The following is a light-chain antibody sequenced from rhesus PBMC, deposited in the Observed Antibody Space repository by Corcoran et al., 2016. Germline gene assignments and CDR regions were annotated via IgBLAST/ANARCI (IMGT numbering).Light chain of an antibody. J-gene: IGKJ2*01. CDR2: SVS. Sequence: DIQMTQSPSSLSASVGDRVTITCRASQDIDGYLSWYQQKPGNAPERLIYSVSILESGVPSSVSGSGSGAEFTITISSLQPEDFGTYYCLQDYITPYSFGQGTKVEI. CDR3: LQDYITPYS. CDR1: QDIDGY. V-gene: IGKV1-36*02.